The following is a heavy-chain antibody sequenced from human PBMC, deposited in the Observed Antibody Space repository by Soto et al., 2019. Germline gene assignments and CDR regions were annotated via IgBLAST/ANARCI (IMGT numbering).Heavy chain of an antibody. CDR2: ISYDGSNK. V-gene: IGHV3-30*18. Sequence: WWSLRLSCAASVFTFSSYGMHWFRQAPGKGLEWVAVISYDGSNKYYADSVKGRFTISRDNSKNTLYLQMNSLRAEDTAVYYCAKDRPQGLFDYWGQGTLVTVSS. D-gene: IGHD6-6*01. CDR1: VFTFSSYG. CDR3: AKDRPQGLFDY. J-gene: IGHJ4*02.